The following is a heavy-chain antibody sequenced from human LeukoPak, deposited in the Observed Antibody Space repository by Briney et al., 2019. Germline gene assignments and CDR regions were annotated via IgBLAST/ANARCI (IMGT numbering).Heavy chain of an antibody. J-gene: IGHJ4*02. CDR1: GFTPSSNG. Sequence: SVGSPRLSSAASGFTPSSNGMHSGGPPPGKGLEWVSAISSTGSYIYYADSVKGRFTISRDNAKNSLYLQMNSLRAEDTAVYYCARDPNMVVSYLFDYWGQGTLVTVSS. CDR2: ISSTGSYI. CDR3: ARDPNMVVSYLFDY. V-gene: IGHV3-21*01. D-gene: IGHD4/OR15-4a*01.